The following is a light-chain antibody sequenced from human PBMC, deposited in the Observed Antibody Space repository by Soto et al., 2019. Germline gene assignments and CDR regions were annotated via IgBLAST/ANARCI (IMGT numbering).Light chain of an antibody. CDR2: DVT. J-gene: IGLJ2*01. CDR1: SSDVGAYNY. V-gene: IGLV2-14*01. CDR3: SSYTTIKTVI. Sequence: QSALAQPASVSGSPGQSITISCTGTSSDVGAYNYVSWYHQHHPGKAPELIIYDVTDRPPGVSTRFSGSKSGNTASLTISGLQAEDEGDYYCSSYTTIKTVIFGGGTQLTVL.